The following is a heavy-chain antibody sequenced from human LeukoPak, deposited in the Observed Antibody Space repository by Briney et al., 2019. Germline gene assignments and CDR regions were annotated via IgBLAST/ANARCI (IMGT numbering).Heavy chain of an antibody. J-gene: IGHJ5*02. CDR1: GFTFSDYT. V-gene: IGHV3-21*01. CDR2: ISGSVSYI. D-gene: IGHD3-10*01. CDR3: ARGSNWFDP. Sequence: GSLRLSCAASGFTFSDYTMNWVRQAPGKGLEWVSSISGSVSYIHYADSVKGRFTISRDNADNSLYLHMNSLRDEDTALYYCARGSNWFDPWGQGTLVTVSS.